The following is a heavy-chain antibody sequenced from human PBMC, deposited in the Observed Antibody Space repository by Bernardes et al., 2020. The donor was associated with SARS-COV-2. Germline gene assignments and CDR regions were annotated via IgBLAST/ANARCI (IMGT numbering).Heavy chain of an antibody. J-gene: IGHJ5*02. CDR2: IYSSGST. D-gene: IGHD4-4*01. CDR1: GGSMSGYY. Sequence: SETLSLTCTVSGGSMSGYYWTWLRQSAGKGLEFIGRIYSSGSTNYSPSLKSRVTMSLDMSNNQFSLRLHSVTAADTAVYYCARATIITFWYDPWGQGTLVHVS. V-gene: IGHV4-4*07. CDR3: ARATIITFWYDP.